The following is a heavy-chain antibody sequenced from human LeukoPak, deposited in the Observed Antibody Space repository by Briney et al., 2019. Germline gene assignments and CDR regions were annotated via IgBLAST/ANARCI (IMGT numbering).Heavy chain of an antibody. V-gene: IGHV4-34*01. CDR1: GGSFSGYD. D-gene: IGHD2-15*01. CDR2: INHSGST. CDR3: ARGHGGLGGMDV. J-gene: IGHJ6*02. Sequence: NSSETLSLTCAVYGGSFSGYDWSWIRQPPGKGLEWIGEINHSGSTNYSPSLKSRVTISVDTSKNHFSLKVRSVTAADTAVYYCARGHGGLGGMDVWGQGTTVTVSS.